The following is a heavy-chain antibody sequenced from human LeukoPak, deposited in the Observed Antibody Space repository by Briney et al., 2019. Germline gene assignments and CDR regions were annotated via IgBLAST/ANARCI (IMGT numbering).Heavy chain of an antibody. CDR2: ISSTSSVI. J-gene: IGHJ4*02. D-gene: IGHD2-2*01. Sequence: GGSLRLSCAASGFTFSSYGMHWVRQAPGKGLEWVSYISSTSSVIYYADSVKGRFTISRDNAKSSLYLRMNSLRAEDTAVYYCARNLPAADYWGQGTLVTVSS. CDR1: GFTFSSYG. V-gene: IGHV3-48*04. CDR3: ARNLPAADY.